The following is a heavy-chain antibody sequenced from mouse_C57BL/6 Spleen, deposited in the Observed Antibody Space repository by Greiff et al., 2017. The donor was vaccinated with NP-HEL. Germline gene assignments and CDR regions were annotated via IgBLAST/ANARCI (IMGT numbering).Heavy chain of an antibody. J-gene: IGHJ3*01. CDR3: VEDGGAY. V-gene: IGHV10-1*01. CDR1: GFSFNTYA. Sequence: EVQLVESGGGLVQPKGSLKLSCAASGFSFNTYAMNWVRQAPGKGLEWVARIRSKSNNYATYYADSVKDRFTNSRDDSENMLYMKMKNVKTEDSARYYCVEDGGAYWGQGTLVTVSA. CDR2: IRSKSNNYAT.